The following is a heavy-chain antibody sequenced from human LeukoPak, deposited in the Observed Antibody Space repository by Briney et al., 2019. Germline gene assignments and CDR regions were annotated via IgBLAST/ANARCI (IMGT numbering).Heavy chain of an antibody. CDR2: IYYSGST. CDR1: GDSINGGGYY. CDR3: ARDAYYGPGSLVY. J-gene: IGHJ4*02. D-gene: IGHD3-10*01. Sequence: SETLSLTCTVSGDSINGGGYYWSWIRQHPGKGLEWIGYIYYSGSTYYNPSLKRRVTISVDTSKNQFSLKVSSVTVADTAVYYCARDAYYGPGSLVYWGQGTLVTVSS. V-gene: IGHV4-31*03.